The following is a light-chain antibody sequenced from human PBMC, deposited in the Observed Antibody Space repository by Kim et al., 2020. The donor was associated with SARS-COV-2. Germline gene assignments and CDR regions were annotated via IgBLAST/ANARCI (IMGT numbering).Light chain of an antibody. Sequence: KTVTISCTRSSGSIASNYVQWYQQRPGSAPTTVIYADTQRPSGVPNRFSGSIDSSSNSASLTISGMRPEDEADYHCQSYDSSNHWVFGGGTQLTVL. CDR1: SGSIASNY. CDR2: ADT. J-gene: IGLJ3*02. V-gene: IGLV6-57*03. CDR3: QSYDSSNHWV.